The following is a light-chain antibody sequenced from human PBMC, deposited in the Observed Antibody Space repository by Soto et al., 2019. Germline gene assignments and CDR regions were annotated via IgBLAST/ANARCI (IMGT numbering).Light chain of an antibody. Sequence: QSALTQPASVSGSPGQSITISCTGTSSDVGGYNYVSWYQQHPGKAPKLMIYDVSNRPSGVSNRFSGSKSGNTASLTISGLQAEAEADYYCSSYTSSSTPFYVFGTGTKLTVL. CDR3: SSYTSSSTPFYV. J-gene: IGLJ1*01. CDR1: SSDVGGYNY. CDR2: DVS. V-gene: IGLV2-14*01.